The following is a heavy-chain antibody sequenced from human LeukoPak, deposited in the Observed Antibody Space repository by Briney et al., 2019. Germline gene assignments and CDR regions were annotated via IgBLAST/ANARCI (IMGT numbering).Heavy chain of an antibody. CDR3: ARGQKTSYDFWSGYSYYFDY. Sequence: GGSLRLSCAASGFTFSSYSMNWVRQAPGKGLEWVSSISSGSSYIYYADSVKGRFTISRDNAKNSLYLQMNSLRAEDTAVYYCARGQKTSYDFWSGYSYYFDYWGQGTLVTVSS. CDR1: GFTFSSYS. CDR2: ISSGSSYI. V-gene: IGHV3-21*01. D-gene: IGHD3-3*01. J-gene: IGHJ4*02.